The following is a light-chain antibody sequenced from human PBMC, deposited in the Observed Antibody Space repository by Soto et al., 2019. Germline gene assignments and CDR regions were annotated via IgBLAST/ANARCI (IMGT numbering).Light chain of an antibody. CDR3: QTWGTGFQF. J-gene: IGLJ2*01. CDR2: LNNDGSH. V-gene: IGLV4-69*01. CDR1: SGHSSYA. Sequence: QAVVTQSPSASASLGASVKLTCTLSSGHSSYAIAWHQKQPGKGPRYLMDLNNDGSHTKGDGIPDRFSGSSSGADRFLIISSLQSEDEADYYCQTWGTGFQFFGGGPKVTVL.